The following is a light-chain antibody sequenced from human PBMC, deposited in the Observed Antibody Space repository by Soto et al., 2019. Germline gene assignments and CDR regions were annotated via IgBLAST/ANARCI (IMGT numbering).Light chain of an antibody. V-gene: IGKV3-20*01. Sequence: EIVLTQSPGTLSLSPGERATLSCRASQTVDTNYLAWYQQIPGQAPRLLIYGAPTRATGIPDRFSGSGSGTDFTLTISRLDPEDSAVYYCQQYATSPWTFGQGTKVDIK. CDR3: QQYATSPWT. CDR2: GAP. J-gene: IGKJ1*01. CDR1: QTVDTNY.